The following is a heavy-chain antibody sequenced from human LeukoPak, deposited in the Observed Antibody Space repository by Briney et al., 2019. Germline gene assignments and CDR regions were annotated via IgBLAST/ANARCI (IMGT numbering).Heavy chain of an antibody. D-gene: IGHD3-10*01. J-gene: IGHJ4*02. CDR2: ISSSSSYI. CDR3: ARNGITMVQGVDY. V-gene: IGHV3-21*01. CDR1: GFTFSSYS. Sequence: GGSLRLSCAASGFTFSSYSMNWVRQAPGKGLEWVSSISSSSSYIYYADSVKGRFTISRDNAKNSLYLQMNSLRAEDTAVYYCARNGITMVQGVDYWGQGTLVTVSS.